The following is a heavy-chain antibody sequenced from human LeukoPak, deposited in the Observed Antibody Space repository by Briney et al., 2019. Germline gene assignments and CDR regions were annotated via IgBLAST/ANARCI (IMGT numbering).Heavy chain of an antibody. V-gene: IGHV3-53*05. CDR2: IYSGGTT. Sequence: GGSLRLSCAVSGFTVSGNYMSWVRQAPGKGLEWVSLIYSGGTTYYADSVKGRFTISRDNSKNTLYLQMNSLRAEDTAVYYCASPDYVDTAKLDYWGQGTLVTVSS. CDR3: ASPDYVDTAKLDY. J-gene: IGHJ4*02. CDR1: GFTVSGNY. D-gene: IGHD5-18*01.